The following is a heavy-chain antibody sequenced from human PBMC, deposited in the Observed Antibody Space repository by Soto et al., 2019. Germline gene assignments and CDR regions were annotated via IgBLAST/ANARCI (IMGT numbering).Heavy chain of an antibody. CDR1: GGSISSGGYY. CDR3: ARGNYDILTGYYRVPHGFDY. CDR2: IYYSGST. J-gene: IGHJ4*02. Sequence: SETLSLTCTVSGGSISSGGYYWSWIRQHPGKGLEWIGYIYYSGSTYYNPSLKSRVTISVDTSKNQFSLKLSSVTAADTAVYYCARGNYDILTGYYRVPHGFDYWGQGTLVTVSS. D-gene: IGHD3-9*01. V-gene: IGHV4-31*03.